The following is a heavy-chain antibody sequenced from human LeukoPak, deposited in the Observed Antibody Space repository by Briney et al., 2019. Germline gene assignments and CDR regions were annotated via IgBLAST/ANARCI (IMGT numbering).Heavy chain of an antibody. CDR1: GGSISSSSAY. CDR3: ARVDPDSSSTLEVFDY. D-gene: IGHD6-6*01. V-gene: IGHV4-61*05. Sequence: SETLSLTCTVSGGSISSSSAYWGWIRQPPGKGLEWIGYIYYSGSTNYNPSLKSRVTISVDTSKNQFSLKLGSVTAADTAVYYCARVDPDSSSTLEVFDYWGQGTLVTVSS. CDR2: IYYSGST. J-gene: IGHJ4*02.